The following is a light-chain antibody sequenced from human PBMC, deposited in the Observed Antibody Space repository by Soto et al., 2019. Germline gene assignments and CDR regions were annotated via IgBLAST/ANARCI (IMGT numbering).Light chain of an antibody. CDR3: QQRSNRLT. CDR1: QSVSNF. V-gene: IGKV3-11*01. J-gene: IGKJ4*01. Sequence: EIVLTQSPATLSLSPGERATLSCRASQSVSNFLAWYQQRPGQAPRLLLYGASNRATVTPARFSGSGSGTDFTLTISILEPEDSAVYYCQQRSNRLTFGGGTKVEIK. CDR2: GAS.